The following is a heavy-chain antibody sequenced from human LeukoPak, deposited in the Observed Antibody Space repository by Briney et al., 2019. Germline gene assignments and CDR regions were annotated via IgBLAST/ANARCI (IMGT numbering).Heavy chain of an antibody. CDR2: IIPIFGTA. Sequence: ASVKVSCKASGGTFSSYAISWVRQAPGQGLEWMGGIIPIFGTANYAQKLQGRVTITADESTSTAYMELSSLRSEDTAVYYCASTAIVATILYYFDYWGQGTLVTVSS. D-gene: IGHD5-12*01. J-gene: IGHJ4*02. CDR1: GGTFSSYA. V-gene: IGHV1-69*13. CDR3: ASTAIVATILYYFDY.